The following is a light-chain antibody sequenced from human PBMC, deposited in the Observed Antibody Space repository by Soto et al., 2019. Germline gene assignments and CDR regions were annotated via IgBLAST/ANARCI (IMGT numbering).Light chain of an antibody. J-gene: IGKJ2*01. CDR3: MQTLRVPYT. Sequence: DVVMTQSPLSLPVTPGEPASISCRSSQSLLASNGYNYLDWYLQKPGQSPQLLISLGSNRASGVPDRFSGSGSGTDFTLKISRVEAEDLGVYYCMQTLRVPYTFGQGTRRDI. CDR2: LGS. CDR1: QSLLASNGYNY. V-gene: IGKV2-28*01.